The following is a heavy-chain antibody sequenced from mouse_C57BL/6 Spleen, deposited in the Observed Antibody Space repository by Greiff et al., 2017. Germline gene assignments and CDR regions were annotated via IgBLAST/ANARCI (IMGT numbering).Heavy chain of an antibody. Sequence: VQLQQSVAELVRPGASVKLSCTASGLNIKNTYMHWVKQRPEQGLEWIGRIDPANGNTKYAPKFQGKATITADTSSNTAYLQLSSLTSEDTAIYYCASCYYGSSYRSYFDYWGQGTTLTVSS. CDR2: IDPANGNT. V-gene: IGHV14-3*01. J-gene: IGHJ2*01. CDR3: ASCYYGSSYRSYFDY. CDR1: GLNIKNTY. D-gene: IGHD1-1*01.